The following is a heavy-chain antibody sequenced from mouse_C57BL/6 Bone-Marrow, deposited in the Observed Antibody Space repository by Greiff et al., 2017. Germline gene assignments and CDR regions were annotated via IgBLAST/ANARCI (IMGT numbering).Heavy chain of an antibody. CDR2: IYPGGGYT. CDR1: GYTFTNYW. Sequence: QVQLQQSGAELVRPGTSVKMSCKASGYTFTNYWIGWAKQRPGHGLEWIGDIYPGGGYTNYNEKFKGKATLTADKSSSTAYMQFSSLTAEDSASYDYEGVKEALAMGCWGQGASVTVSS. V-gene: IGHV1-63*01. J-gene: IGHJ4*01. CDR3: EGVKEALAMGC.